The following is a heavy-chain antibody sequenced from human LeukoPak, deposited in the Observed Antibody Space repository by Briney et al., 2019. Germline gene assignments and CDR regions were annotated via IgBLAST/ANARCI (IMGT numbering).Heavy chain of an antibody. Sequence: PGGSLRLSCAASGFTFSSYAMSWVRQAPGKGLEWVSAISGSGGSTYYADSVKGRFTISRDNSKNTLYLQMNSLRAEDTAVYYCAKFQYYDFWSGYEAFDPWGQGTLVTVSS. CDR3: AKFQYYDFWSGYEAFDP. J-gene: IGHJ5*02. D-gene: IGHD3-3*01. CDR1: GFTFSSYA. CDR2: ISGSGGST. V-gene: IGHV3-23*01.